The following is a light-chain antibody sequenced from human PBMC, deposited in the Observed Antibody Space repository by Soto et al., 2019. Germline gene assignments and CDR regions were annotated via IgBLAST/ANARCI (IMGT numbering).Light chain of an antibody. CDR2: EVT. J-gene: IGLJ3*02. CDR3: VAWDDRLYGQV. Sequence: QSVLTQPPSASGSPGQSVTLSCTGTSSDIGRYNFVSWYQQRPGKAPKLMIYEVTKRPSGVPDRFSGSKSGNTASLTVSGLQAEDEADYYCVAWDDRLYGQVFGGGTKLTVL. V-gene: IGLV2-8*01. CDR1: SSDIGRYNF.